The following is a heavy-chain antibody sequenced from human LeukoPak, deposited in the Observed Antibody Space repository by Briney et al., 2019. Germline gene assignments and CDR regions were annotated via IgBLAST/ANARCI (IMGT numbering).Heavy chain of an antibody. CDR3: ARDTRTFDY. CDR2: VKQDGSEK. Sequence: TGGSLRLSCAVSGFTFSSYRMNWVRQAPGNGLEWVGNVKQDGSEKYYVGAVKGRFTISRDNAKSSLFLQMNSLRAEDTAVYYCARDTRTFDYWGQGTLVTVSS. J-gene: IGHJ4*02. D-gene: IGHD1-26*01. V-gene: IGHV3-7*01. CDR1: GFTFSSYR.